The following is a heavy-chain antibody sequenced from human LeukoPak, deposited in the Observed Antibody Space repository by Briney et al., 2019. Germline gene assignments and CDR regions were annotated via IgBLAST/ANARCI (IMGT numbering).Heavy chain of an antibody. Sequence: GGSLRLSCAGSGFPFSIHGMNWVRQAPGKGLEWVSGISPGGGPTYYADSVKGRFTISRDDSKNTLYLQMNNLRAEGTAVYYCAKDGAWLRFDDWGQGILVTVSS. CDR3: AKDGAWLRFDD. D-gene: IGHD5-12*01. J-gene: IGHJ4*02. CDR1: GFPFSIHG. CDR2: ISPGGGPT. V-gene: IGHV3-23*01.